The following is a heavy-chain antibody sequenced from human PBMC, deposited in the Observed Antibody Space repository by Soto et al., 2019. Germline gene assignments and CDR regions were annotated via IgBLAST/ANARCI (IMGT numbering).Heavy chain of an antibody. Sequence: EVQLLESGGCLIQPVGSMSLSCEASGFTFSNYGMTWVRLAPGKGLEWVSTISGSGGRTFYADPVKGRFTISRDNSKNTLYLKMNSLRAEDTAVYYCAKEMIASTLADFFDYWGQGTLVTVSS. D-gene: IGHD2-21*01. CDR2: ISGSGGRT. V-gene: IGHV3-23*01. J-gene: IGHJ4*02. CDR1: GFTFSNYG. CDR3: AKEMIASTLADFFDY.